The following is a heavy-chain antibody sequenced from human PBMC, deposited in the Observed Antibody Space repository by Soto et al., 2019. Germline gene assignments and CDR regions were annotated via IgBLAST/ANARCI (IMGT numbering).Heavy chain of an antibody. V-gene: IGHV4-59*12. D-gene: IGHD5-12*01. CDR2: IYYSGST. Sequence: SETLSLTCTVSGGSISSYYWSWIRQPPGKGLEWIGYIYYSGSTNYNPSLKSRVTISVDTSKNQFSLKLSSVTAADTAVYYCARDGMATNPAGNYYYGMDVWGQGTTVTVSS. J-gene: IGHJ6*02. CDR1: GGSISSYY. CDR3: ARDGMATNPAGNYYYGMDV.